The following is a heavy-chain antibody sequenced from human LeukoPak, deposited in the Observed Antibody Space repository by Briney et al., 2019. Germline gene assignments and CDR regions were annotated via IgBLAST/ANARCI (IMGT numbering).Heavy chain of an antibody. Sequence: GGSLRLSCAASGFTFSSYSMNWVRQAPGKGLEWVSYISSSSSTIYYADSVKGRFTISRDNAKNSLYLQMNSLRAEDTAVYYCARIDPESIAVAESFDYWGQGTLVTVSS. J-gene: IGHJ4*02. V-gene: IGHV3-48*01. CDR1: GFTFSSYS. CDR3: ARIDPESIAVAESFDY. CDR2: ISSSSSTI. D-gene: IGHD6-19*01.